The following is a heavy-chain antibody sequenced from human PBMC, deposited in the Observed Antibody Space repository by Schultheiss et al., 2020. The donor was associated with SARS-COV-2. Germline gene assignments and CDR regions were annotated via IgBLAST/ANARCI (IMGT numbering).Heavy chain of an antibody. CDR3: AKDRGYSYALNPYWYFDL. D-gene: IGHD5-18*01. CDR2: IYYSGST. V-gene: IGHV4-34*01. J-gene: IGHJ2*01. CDR1: GGSFSGYY. Sequence: SETLSLTCAVYGGSFSGYYWSWIRQPPGKGLEWIGYIYYSGSTYYNPSLKSRVTISVDTSKNQFSLKLSSVTAADTAVYYCAKDRGYSYALNPYWYFDLWGRGTLVTVSS.